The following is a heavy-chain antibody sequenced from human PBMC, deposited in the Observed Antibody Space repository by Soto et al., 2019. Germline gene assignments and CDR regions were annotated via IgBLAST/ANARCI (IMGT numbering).Heavy chain of an antibody. D-gene: IGHD3-22*01. V-gene: IGHV1-24*01. CDR3: ATQMIVVVLGAFDI. CDR2: FDPEDGET. CDR1: GYTLTELS. J-gene: IGHJ3*02. Sequence: ASVKVSCKVSGYTLTELSMHWVLQAPGKGLEWMGGFDPEDGETIYAQKFQGRVTMTEDTSTDTAYMELSSLRSEDTAVYYCATQMIVVVLGAFDIWGQGTMVTVSS.